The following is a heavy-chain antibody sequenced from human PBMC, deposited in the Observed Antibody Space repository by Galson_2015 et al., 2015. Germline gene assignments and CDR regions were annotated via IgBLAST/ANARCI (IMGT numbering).Heavy chain of an antibody. CDR1: GFTFSSYA. Sequence: SLRLSCAASGFTFSSYAMNWVRQAPGKGLEWVSAISGSGGSTYYADSVKGRFTISRDNSKNTLYLQMNSLRAEDTAVYYCAKVGGSGSYPPADYYFDYWGQGTLVTVSS. J-gene: IGHJ4*02. CDR2: ISGSGGST. CDR3: AKVGGSGSYPPADYYFDY. D-gene: IGHD3-10*01. V-gene: IGHV3-23*01.